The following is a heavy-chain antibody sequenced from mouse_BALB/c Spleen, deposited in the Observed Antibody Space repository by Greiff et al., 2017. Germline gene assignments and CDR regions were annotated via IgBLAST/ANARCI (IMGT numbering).Heavy chain of an antibody. D-gene: IGHD1-1*01. Sequence: DVQLVESGGGLVQPGGSLKLSCAASGFTFSSYGMSWVRQTPDKRLELVATINSNGGSTYYPDSVKGRFTISRDNAKNTLYLQMSSLKSEDTAMYYCARGSYYYYGSSHYFDYWGQGTTLTVSS. CDR2: INSNGGST. CDR1: GFTFSSYG. V-gene: IGHV5-6-3*01. J-gene: IGHJ2*01. CDR3: ARGSYYYYGSSHYFDY.